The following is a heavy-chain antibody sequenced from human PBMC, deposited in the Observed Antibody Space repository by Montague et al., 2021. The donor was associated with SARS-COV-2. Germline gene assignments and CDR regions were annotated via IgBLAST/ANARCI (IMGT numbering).Heavy chain of an antibody. CDR3: ARAGITIFGVVTHYDY. CDR1: DGSISSGGYY. Sequence: TLSLTCTVSDGSISSGGYYWSWIRQHPGKGLEWIGYIYYSGSTYYNPSLKSRVTISVDTSKNQFSLKLSSVTAADTAVYYCARAGITIFGVVTHYDYWGQGTLVTVSS. CDR2: IYYSGST. D-gene: IGHD3-3*01. J-gene: IGHJ4*02. V-gene: IGHV4-31*03.